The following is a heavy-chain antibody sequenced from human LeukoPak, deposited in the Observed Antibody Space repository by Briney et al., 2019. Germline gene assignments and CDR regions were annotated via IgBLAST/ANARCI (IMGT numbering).Heavy chain of an antibody. V-gene: IGHV4-34*01. CDR3: ARVGVKYGSGRYQSYYMDV. Sequence: PSETLSLTCAVYGGSFSGYYWGWIRQPPGKGLEWIGEINHSGSTNYNPSLKSRVTISVDTSKNQFSLKLSSVTAADTAVYYCARVGVKYGSGRYQSYYMDVWGKGTTVTVSS. J-gene: IGHJ6*03. D-gene: IGHD3-10*01. CDR1: GGSFSGYY. CDR2: INHSGST.